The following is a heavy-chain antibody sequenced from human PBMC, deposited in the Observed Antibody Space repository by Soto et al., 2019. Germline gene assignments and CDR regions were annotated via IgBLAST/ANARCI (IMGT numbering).Heavy chain of an antibody. D-gene: IGHD3-16*01. V-gene: IGHV4-30-4*08. CDR3: AKVGGGGPVTAAIGRFDS. J-gene: IGHJ4*02. Sequence: SETLSLTCTVSRGSLSSSNYYWTWVRQPPGKGLEWIGFIHQNGRSYLNPSLRSRVTISVVTSKNQFSLKLRSVTAADTAMYYCAKVGGGGPVTAAIGRFDSWGQGTQVTVSS. CDR1: RGSLSSSNYY. CDR2: IHQNGRS.